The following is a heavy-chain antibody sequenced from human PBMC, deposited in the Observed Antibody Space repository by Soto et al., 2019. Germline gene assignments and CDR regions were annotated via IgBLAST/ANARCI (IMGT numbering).Heavy chain of an antibody. V-gene: IGHV4-39*01. D-gene: IGHD6-13*01. Sequence: PSETLSLTCTVSAGSISSSSYYWGWIRQPPGKGLEWIGSICYSGSTYYNPSLKIRVTISVDTSKNQCSLKLSSVTAADTPVYYCARQVDRRIAAARGGLNPCGEASLVTV. CDR1: AGSISSSSYY. CDR2: ICYSGST. CDR3: ARQVDRRIAAARGGLNP. J-gene: IGHJ5*02.